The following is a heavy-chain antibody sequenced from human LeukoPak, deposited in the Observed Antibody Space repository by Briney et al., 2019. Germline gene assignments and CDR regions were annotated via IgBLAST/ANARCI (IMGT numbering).Heavy chain of an antibody. CDR2: ISAYNGNT. V-gene: IGHV1-18*01. CDR3: ARGFKGSYWYSSSSWFDP. Sequence: GASVKVSCKASGYTFTSYGISWVRQAPGQGLEWMGWISAYNGNTNYAQKLQGRVTMTTDTSTSTAYMELRSLRSDDTAVYYCARGFKGSYWYSSSSWFDPWGQGTLVTVSS. CDR1: GYTFTSYG. D-gene: IGHD6-6*01. J-gene: IGHJ5*02.